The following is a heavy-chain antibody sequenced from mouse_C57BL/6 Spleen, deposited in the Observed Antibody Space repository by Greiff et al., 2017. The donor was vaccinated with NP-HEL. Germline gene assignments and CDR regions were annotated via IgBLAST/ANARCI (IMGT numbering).Heavy chain of an antibody. V-gene: IGHV5-9-1*02. CDR1: GFTFSSYA. D-gene: IGHD2-4*01. J-gene: IGHJ2*01. Sequence: EVQLQESGEGLVKPGGSLKLSCAASGFTFSSYAMSWVRQTPEKRLEWVAYISSGGDYIYYADTVKGRFTISRDKARNTLYLQMSSLKSEDTAMYYCTRDGSIYYDYDDYFDYWGQGTTLTVSS. CDR3: TRDGSIYYDYDDYFDY. CDR2: ISSGGDYI.